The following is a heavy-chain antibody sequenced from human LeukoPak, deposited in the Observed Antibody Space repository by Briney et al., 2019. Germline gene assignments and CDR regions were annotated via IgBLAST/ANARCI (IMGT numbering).Heavy chain of an antibody. CDR3: ASPKDEYYYFMDV. D-gene: IGHD5-24*01. CDR1: GGSISSSRWY. V-gene: IGHV4-39*01. CDR2: IYKGGST. J-gene: IGHJ6*03. Sequence: SETLSLTCSVSGGSISSSRWYWGWVRQPRGKGLEWIGRIYKGGSTYYNPSLKGRVTISVDTSKNQFSLKLDSVTVADTAVYYCASPKDEYYYFMDVWGKGTTVTVSS.